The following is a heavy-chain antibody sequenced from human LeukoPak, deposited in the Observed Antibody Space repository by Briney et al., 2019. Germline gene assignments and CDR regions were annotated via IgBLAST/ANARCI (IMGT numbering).Heavy chain of an antibody. Sequence: GGSLTLSCAVSGFTLSSYWMHWVRQAPGKGLVWVSRTDSDGSTTDYADSVKGRFTISRDNANNTLYLQMNSLRAEDAGVYYCARGLTLLGYCSSTSCLMNYWGQGTLVTVSS. J-gene: IGHJ4*02. D-gene: IGHD2-2*01. CDR3: ARGLTLLGYCSSTSCLMNY. V-gene: IGHV3-74*01. CDR1: GFTLSSYW. CDR2: TDSDGSTT.